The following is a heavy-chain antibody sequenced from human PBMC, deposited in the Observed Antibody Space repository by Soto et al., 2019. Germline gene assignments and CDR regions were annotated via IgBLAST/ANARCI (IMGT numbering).Heavy chain of an antibody. CDR3: AREDIVIMPSGMMDRFYGLDV. V-gene: IGHV3-33*01. J-gene: IGHJ6*02. D-gene: IGHD2-2*01. CDR2: IWNDGSNK. CDR1: GFTFSTYG. Sequence: QVQLVESGGGVVQPGRSLRLSCATSGFTFSTYGMHWVRQGPGKGLEWVAVIWNDGSNKYYADSVKGRFTISRDNSKNTLYMQMNSLRAEDTAVYYCAREDIVIMPSGMMDRFYGLDVWGQGTTVTVSS.